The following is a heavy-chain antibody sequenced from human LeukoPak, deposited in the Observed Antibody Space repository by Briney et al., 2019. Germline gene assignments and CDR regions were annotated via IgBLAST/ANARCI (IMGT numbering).Heavy chain of an antibody. J-gene: IGHJ4*02. Sequence: PGGSLRLSCAASGFTFSSYAMSWVRQAPGKGLEWVSAISGSGGSTYYADSVKGRFTISRDNSKNTLFLQMNSLRAEDTAVYYCAKVAYCSSTSCYKLDYWGQGTLVTVSS. CDR1: GFTFSSYA. CDR2: ISGSGGST. CDR3: AKVAYCSSTSCYKLDY. D-gene: IGHD2-2*02. V-gene: IGHV3-23*01.